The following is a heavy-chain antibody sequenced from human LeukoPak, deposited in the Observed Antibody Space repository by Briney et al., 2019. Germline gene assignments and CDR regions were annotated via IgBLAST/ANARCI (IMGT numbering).Heavy chain of an antibody. CDR1: GFTFSSYA. CDR2: ISGSGGST. J-gene: IGHJ4*02. CDR3: AKGGKWDVTPFDY. V-gene: IGHV3-23*01. Sequence: GGSLRLSCAASGFTFSSYAMSWVRQAPGKGLEWVSAISGSGGSTYYADSVKGRFTISRDNSKNTLYLQVNSLRAEDTAVYYCAKGGKWDVTPFDYWGQGTLVIVSS. D-gene: IGHD1-26*01.